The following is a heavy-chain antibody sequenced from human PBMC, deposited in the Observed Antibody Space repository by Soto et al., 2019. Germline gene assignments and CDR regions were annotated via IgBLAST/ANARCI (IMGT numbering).Heavy chain of an antibody. CDR3: ARDRKYYVPPTHYYDAFDV. D-gene: IGHD3-10*02. V-gene: IGHV3-7*03. Sequence: EVQLAESGGGLVQPGGSLTLSCTASGFTFSKYWMVWVRQGPGKGREWVANIKEDGSVRYYVDSVKGRFTITRDNARESLYLQMDSPTAEDTALYFCARDRKYYVPPTHYYDAFDVWGQGTMVTVSS. J-gene: IGHJ3*01. CDR2: IKEDGSVR. CDR1: GFTFSKYW.